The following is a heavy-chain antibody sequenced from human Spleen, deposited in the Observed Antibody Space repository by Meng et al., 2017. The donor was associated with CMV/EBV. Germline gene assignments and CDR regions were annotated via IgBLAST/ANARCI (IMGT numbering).Heavy chain of an antibody. Sequence: SETLSLTCAVYGVSFSGYYWRWIRQPPGKGLEWIGQINHSGSTNYNPSLRGRVTISVDTSKNQFSLKVRSVTAADTALYYCARGGVVMVADDWYFDLWGRGTLVTVSS. CDR3: ARGGVVMVADDWYFDL. V-gene: IGHV4-34*01. J-gene: IGHJ2*01. D-gene: IGHD2-15*01. CDR2: INHSGST. CDR1: GVSFSGYY.